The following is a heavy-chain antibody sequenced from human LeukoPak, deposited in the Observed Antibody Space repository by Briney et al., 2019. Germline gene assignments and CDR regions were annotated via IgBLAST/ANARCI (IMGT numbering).Heavy chain of an antibody. CDR2: ISYDGSNK. Sequence: GSSLRLSCAASGFILSNHWMTWVRQAPGKGLEWVAVISYDGSNKYYADSVKGRFTISRDNSKNTLYLQMNSLRAEDTAVYYCARDIISSGYYFQPYFDYWGQGTLVTVSS. J-gene: IGHJ4*02. V-gene: IGHV3-30*03. CDR1: GFILSNHW. D-gene: IGHD3-22*01. CDR3: ARDIISSGYYFQPYFDY.